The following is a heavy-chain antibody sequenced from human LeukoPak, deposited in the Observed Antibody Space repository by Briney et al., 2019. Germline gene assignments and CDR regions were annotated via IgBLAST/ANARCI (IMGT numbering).Heavy chain of an antibody. CDR3: ASPRPGSYGGLDY. CDR1: GGSISSGDYY. J-gene: IGHJ4*02. Sequence: SQTLSLTCTVSGGSISSGDYYWSWIRQPPGKGLEWIGYIYYSGSTNYNPSLKSRVTISVDTSKNQFSLKLSSVTAADTAVYYCASPRPGSYGGLDYWGQGTLVTVSS. V-gene: IGHV4-30-4*01. D-gene: IGHD4-23*01. CDR2: IYYSGST.